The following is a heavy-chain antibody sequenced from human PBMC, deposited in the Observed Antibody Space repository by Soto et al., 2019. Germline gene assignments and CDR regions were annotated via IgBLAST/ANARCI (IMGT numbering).Heavy chain of an antibody. CDR2: FDPEDGET. Sequence: ASVKVSCKVSGYTLTELSMHWVRQAPGKGLEWMGGFDPEDGETIYAQKFQGRVTMTEDTSTDTAYMELSSLRSEDTAVYYCARGQALVPAAIAFDYWGQGTLVTVSS. CDR1: GYTLTELS. J-gene: IGHJ4*02. D-gene: IGHD2-2*02. V-gene: IGHV1-24*01. CDR3: ARGQALVPAAIAFDY.